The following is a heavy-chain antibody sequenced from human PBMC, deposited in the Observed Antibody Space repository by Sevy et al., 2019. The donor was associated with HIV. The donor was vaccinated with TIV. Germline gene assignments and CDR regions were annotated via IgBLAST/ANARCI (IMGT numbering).Heavy chain of an antibody. D-gene: IGHD2-2*01. V-gene: IGHV1-69*13. CDR2: IIPIFGTA. J-gene: IGHJ4*02. CDR1: GGTFSSYA. CDR3: AGGAGKVVVVPAAMRAYYFDY. Sequence: ASVKVSCKASGGTFSSYAISWVRQAPGQGLEWMGGIIPIFGTANYAQKFQGRVTITADESTSTAYMELGSLGSEDTAVYYGAGGAGKVVVVPAAMRAYYFDYWGQGTLVTVSS.